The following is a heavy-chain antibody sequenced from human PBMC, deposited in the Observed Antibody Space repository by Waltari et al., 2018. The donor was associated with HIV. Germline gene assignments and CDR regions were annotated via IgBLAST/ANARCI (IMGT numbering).Heavy chain of an antibody. Sequence: QVQLQQSGPGLVKPSQTLSLTCAISGDSVSSNSGAGNWSRQSPSRGIEWLGRTYYRSRWYNDYARSVKSRITINPDTSKNQFSLQLNSVTPEDTAVYYCARLSRDGEGIWGQGTLVTVSS. V-gene: IGHV6-1*01. CDR1: GDSVSSNSGA. CDR2: TYYRSRWYN. CDR3: ARLSRDGEGI. J-gene: IGHJ4*02. D-gene: IGHD1-20*01.